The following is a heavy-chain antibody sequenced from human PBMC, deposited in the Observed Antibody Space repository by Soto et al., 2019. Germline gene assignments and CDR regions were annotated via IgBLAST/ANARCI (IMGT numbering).Heavy chain of an antibody. V-gene: IGHV3-9*01. CDR1: GFTFDDYA. Sequence: GGSLRLSCAASGFTFDDYAMHWVRRVPGKGLECVSSISWNSNIIGYADSVKGRFTISRDNANNSLYLQMNSLRPEDAALYYCAKGGPDGFCSGGRCYFDYWGQGTLVTVSS. J-gene: IGHJ4*02. D-gene: IGHD2-15*01. CDR2: ISWNSNII. CDR3: AKGGPDGFCSGGRCYFDY.